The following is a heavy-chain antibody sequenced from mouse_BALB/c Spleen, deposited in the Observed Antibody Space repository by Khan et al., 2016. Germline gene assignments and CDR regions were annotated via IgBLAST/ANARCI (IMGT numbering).Heavy chain of an antibody. CDR3: ARHGDYGYYAMDY. D-gene: IGHD1-2*01. CDR1: GFTFSSYT. J-gene: IGHJ4*01. V-gene: IGHV5-12-2*01. CDR2: ISNGGGST. Sequence: EVELVESGGGLVQPGGSLKLSCAASGFTFSSYTMSWVRQTPEKRLEWVAYISNGGGSTHYPDTVKGRFNISRDNSKNTPYRQMSSLKSEDTAMYYCARHGDYGYYAMDYWGQGTSVTVSS.